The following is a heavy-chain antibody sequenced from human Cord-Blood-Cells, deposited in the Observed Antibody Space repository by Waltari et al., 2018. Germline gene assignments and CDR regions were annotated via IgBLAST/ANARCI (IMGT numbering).Heavy chain of an antibody. D-gene: IGHD2-21*01. J-gene: IGHJ1*01. CDR3: ARVRKYCGGDCYYGYFQH. Sequence: QVQLVQSGAEVKKPGSSVKVSCKASGGTFSSYAISWVRQAPGQGLEWMGGIIPIFGTANYDQKFQGRVTSTADESTSTAYMELSSLRSEDTAVYYCARVRKYCGGDCYYGYFQHWGQGTLVTVSS. CDR2: IIPIFGTA. V-gene: IGHV1-69*01. CDR1: GGTFSSYA.